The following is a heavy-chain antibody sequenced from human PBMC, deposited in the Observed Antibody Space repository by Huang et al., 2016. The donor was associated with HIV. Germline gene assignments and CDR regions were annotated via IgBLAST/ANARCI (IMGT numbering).Heavy chain of an antibody. CDR2: SNSDGSST. Sequence: EVQLVESGGGLVQPGGSLSLSCAASGFSISSYWMHWVRQAPGKGLVWFSRSNSDGSSTSYADSVKGRFTISRDNAKNTLYLQMNSLRAEDTAVYYCARDPRIQSWLNFFDYWGQGTLVSVSS. CDR3: ARDPRIQSWLNFFDY. D-gene: IGHD3-22*01. J-gene: IGHJ4*02. V-gene: IGHV3-74*01. CDR1: GFSISSYW.